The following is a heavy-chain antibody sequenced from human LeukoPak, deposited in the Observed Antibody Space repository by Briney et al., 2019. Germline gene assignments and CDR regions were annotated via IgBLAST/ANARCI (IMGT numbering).Heavy chain of an antibody. CDR2: ISYDGSNK. D-gene: IGHD5-12*01. CDR1: GFTFSSYA. Sequence: PGGSLRLSCAASGFTFSSYAMHWVRQAPGKGLEWVAVISYDGSNKYYADSVKGRFTISRDNSKKTLYLQMNSLRAEDTAVYYCARDPAYSGYFNWFDPWGQGTLVTVSS. V-gene: IGHV3-30*04. CDR3: ARDPAYSGYFNWFDP. J-gene: IGHJ5*02.